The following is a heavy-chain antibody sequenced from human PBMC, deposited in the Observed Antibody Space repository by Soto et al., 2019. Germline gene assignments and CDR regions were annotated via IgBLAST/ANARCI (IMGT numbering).Heavy chain of an antibody. Sequence: SGPTLVNPTQTLTLTCTFSGFSLSTSGMCVSWIRQPPGKALEWLALIDWDDDKYYSTSLKTRLTISKDTSKNQVVLTMTNMDPVDTATYYCARIRIAPHSNWFDPWGQGTLXTVSS. CDR1: GFSLSTSGMC. J-gene: IGHJ5*02. V-gene: IGHV2-70*01. CDR2: IDWDDDK. D-gene: IGHD6-13*01. CDR3: ARIRIAPHSNWFDP.